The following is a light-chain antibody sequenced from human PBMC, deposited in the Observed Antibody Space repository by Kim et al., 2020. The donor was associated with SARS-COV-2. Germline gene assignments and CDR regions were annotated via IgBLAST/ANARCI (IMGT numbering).Light chain of an antibody. CDR1: KLGDKY. Sequence: SYELTQPPSVSVSPGQTASITCSGDKLGDKYACWYQQKPGQSPVLVIYQDSKRPSGIPERFSGSNSGNTATLTISGTQAMDEADYYCQAWWVFGGGTQLTVL. CDR3: QAWWV. CDR2: QDS. J-gene: IGLJ3*02. V-gene: IGLV3-1*01.